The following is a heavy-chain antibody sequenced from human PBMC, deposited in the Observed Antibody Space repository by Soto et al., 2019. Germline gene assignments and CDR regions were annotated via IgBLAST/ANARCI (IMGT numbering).Heavy chain of an antibody. CDR1: GFTFSSYG. Sequence: HPGGSLRLSCAASGFTFSSYGMHWVRQAPGKGLEWVAVIWYDGSNKYYADSVKGRFTISRDNSKNTLYLQMNSLRAEDTAVYYCARNVLRYFVRTSNYYGMDVWGQGTTVTVSS. J-gene: IGHJ6*02. D-gene: IGHD3-9*01. V-gene: IGHV3-33*01. CDR2: IWYDGSNK. CDR3: ARNVLRYFVRTSNYYGMDV.